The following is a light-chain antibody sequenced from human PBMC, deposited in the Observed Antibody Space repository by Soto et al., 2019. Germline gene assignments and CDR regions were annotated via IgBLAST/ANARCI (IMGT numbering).Light chain of an antibody. Sequence: DIVMTQSPDSLAVSLGERATINCKSSQSGLYSSNNKNYLAWYQKNPGQPPKLLISWPSTRESGFTDRFSVCGRVTDFNLSISSPQAEDGAVYYCQQYYTSSRGFGRGTKVEIK. J-gene: IGKJ1*01. CDR1: QSGLYSSNNKNY. V-gene: IGKV4-1*01. CDR2: WPS. CDR3: QQYYTSSRG.